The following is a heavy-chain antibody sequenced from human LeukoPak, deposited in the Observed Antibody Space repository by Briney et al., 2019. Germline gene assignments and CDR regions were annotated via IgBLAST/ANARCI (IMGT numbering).Heavy chain of an antibody. J-gene: IGHJ4*02. D-gene: IGHD3-16*01. CDR1: GFTFSSYA. CDR3: KWPPSPRDY. Sequence: PGGSLRLSCAASGFTFSSYAMSWVRQAPGKGLEWVSAISGSGGSTYYADSVKGRFTISRDNSKNTLYLQMNSLRAEDTTGGGFKWPPSPRDYWGQGTLVTVSS. CDR2: ISGSGGST. V-gene: IGHV3-23*01.